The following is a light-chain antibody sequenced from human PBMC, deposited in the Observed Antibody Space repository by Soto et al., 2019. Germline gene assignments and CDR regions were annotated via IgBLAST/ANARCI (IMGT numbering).Light chain of an antibody. J-gene: IGLJ2*01. CDR3: CSYAGSSTPLV. CDR2: EVS. CDR1: SSDVGSYNL. V-gene: IGLV2-23*02. Sequence: QSVLTQPASVSGSPGQSITISCTGTSSDVGSYNLVSWYQQHPGKAPKLMIYEVSKRPSGVSSRFSGSKSGNTASLTISGLQAEDEADYYCCSYAGSSTPLVFGGGTQLTVL.